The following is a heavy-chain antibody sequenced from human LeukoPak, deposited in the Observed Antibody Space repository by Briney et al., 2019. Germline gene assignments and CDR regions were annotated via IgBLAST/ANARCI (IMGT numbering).Heavy chain of an antibody. Sequence: SETLSLTCAVYGGSFSGYYWSWIRQPPGKGLEWIGEINHSGSTNYNPSLKSRVTISVDTSKNQFSLKLSSVTAADTAVYYCARTESGIAARMRGHWFDPWGQGTLVTVSS. CDR2: INHSGST. V-gene: IGHV4-34*01. CDR3: ARTESGIAARMRGHWFDP. D-gene: IGHD6-6*01. CDR1: GGSFSGYY. J-gene: IGHJ5*02.